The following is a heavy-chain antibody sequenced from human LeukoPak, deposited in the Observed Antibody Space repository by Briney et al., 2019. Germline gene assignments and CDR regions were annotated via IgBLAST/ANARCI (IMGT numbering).Heavy chain of an antibody. V-gene: IGHV3-30*02. CDR2: IRYDGSNK. D-gene: IGHD3-3*01. Sequence: GGSLRLSCAASGFTFSSYGMHWVRQAPGKGLEGVAFIRYDGSNKYYADSVKGRFTISRDNSKNTLYLQMNSLRAEDTAVYYCAKAGYDFWSGYTAFDYWGQGTLVTVSS. CDR1: GFTFSSYG. CDR3: AKAGYDFWSGYTAFDY. J-gene: IGHJ4*02.